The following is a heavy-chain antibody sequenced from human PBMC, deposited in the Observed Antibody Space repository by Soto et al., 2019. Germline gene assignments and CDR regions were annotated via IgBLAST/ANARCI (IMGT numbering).Heavy chain of an antibody. J-gene: IGHJ4*02. CDR2: IFYNGTA. D-gene: IGHD6-19*01. Sequence: VQLQQSGPGLVKPSETLSLTCSVSGGSLSSGSFHWSWIRESPGKGLQFIGSIFYNGTANYSPYLKNRVTISIDTSQRQFSLKLVSVAAADTAVYYCARIGGWYDIDFWGQGNLVTVSS. CDR1: GGSLSSGSFH. CDR3: ARIGGWYDIDF. V-gene: IGHV4-61*01.